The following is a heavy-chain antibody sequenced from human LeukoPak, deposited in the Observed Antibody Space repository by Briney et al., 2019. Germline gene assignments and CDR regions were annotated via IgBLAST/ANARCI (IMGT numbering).Heavy chain of an antibody. V-gene: IGHV3-7*03. CDR2: IKQDGSEK. CDR3: ALGDYYDSSGYRGAFDY. CDR1: GFTFSSYW. Sequence: GGSLRLSCAASGFTFSSYWMSWVRQAPGKGLEWVANIKQDGSEKYYVDSVKGRFTISRDNAKNSLYLQMNSLRAEDTAVYYCALGDYYDSSGYRGAFDYWGQGTLVTVSS. D-gene: IGHD3-22*01. J-gene: IGHJ4*02.